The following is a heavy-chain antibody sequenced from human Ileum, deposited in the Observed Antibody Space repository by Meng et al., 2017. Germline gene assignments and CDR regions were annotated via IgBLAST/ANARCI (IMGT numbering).Heavy chain of an antibody. Sequence: GQLQQWGAGMLKPSETLALPCAANGGSFSGYYWSWIRQPPGKGLEWIGEISHSGSTHYNPSLKSRLTISVDTSNNQFSLKLNSVTAADTAVYYCARGGVTARLGTWGQGALVTVSS. CDR3: ARGGVTARLGT. V-gene: IGHV4-34*02. CDR2: ISHSGST. D-gene: IGHD6-6*01. J-gene: IGHJ4*02. CDR1: GGSFSGYY.